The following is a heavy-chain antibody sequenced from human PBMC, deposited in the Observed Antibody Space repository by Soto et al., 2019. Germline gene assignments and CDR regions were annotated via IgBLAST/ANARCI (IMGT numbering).Heavy chain of an antibody. CDR2: IYYSGST. CDR3: ARSYSSSPFDY. J-gene: IGHJ4*02. D-gene: IGHD6-6*01. V-gene: IGHV4-61*01. Sequence: SETLSLTCTVSGGSVSSGSYYWSWIRQPPGKGLEWIGYIYYSGSTNYNPSLKSRVTISVDTSKNQFSLKLSSVTAADTAVYYCARSYSSSPFDYWGQGTLVTVSS. CDR1: GGSVSSGSYY.